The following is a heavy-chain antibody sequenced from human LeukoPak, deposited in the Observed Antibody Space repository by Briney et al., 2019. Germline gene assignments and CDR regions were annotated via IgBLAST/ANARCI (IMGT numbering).Heavy chain of an antibody. Sequence: PGGSLRLSCAASGFTFSSYAMSWVRQAPGKGLEWVSAISGSDTTYYADSVKGRFTISRDNSKNTLYLQMNSLRAEDTAVYYCANREGGYTYDPFDYWGQGTLVTVSS. CDR1: GFTFSSYA. CDR2: ISGSDTT. D-gene: IGHD5-18*01. V-gene: IGHV3-23*01. CDR3: ANREGGYTYDPFDY. J-gene: IGHJ4*02.